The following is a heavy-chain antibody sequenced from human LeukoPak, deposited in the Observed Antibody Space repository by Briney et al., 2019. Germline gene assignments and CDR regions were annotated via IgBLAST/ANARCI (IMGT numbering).Heavy chain of an antibody. CDR2: IYHSGNT. CDR3: AREPFEVGFDY. Sequence: KASETLSLTCTVSGYSISSSYYWGWIRQSPGKGLEWIGNIYHSGNTYYNPSLKSRVTISLDMSKNQFSLKLCSVTAADTAVYYCAREPFEVGFDYWGQGTLVTVSS. CDR1: GYSISSSYY. J-gene: IGHJ4*02. D-gene: IGHD3-3*01. V-gene: IGHV4-38-2*02.